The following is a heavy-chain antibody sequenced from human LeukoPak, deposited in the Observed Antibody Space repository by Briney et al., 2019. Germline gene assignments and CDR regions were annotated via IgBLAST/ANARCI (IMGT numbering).Heavy chain of an antibody. V-gene: IGHV3-30-3*01. D-gene: IGHD3-9*01. CDR1: GFTFSSYA. CDR3: ARDHQNILTGYYFDY. CDR2: ISYDGSNK. Sequence: GGSLRLSCAASGFTFSSYAMHRVRQAPGKGLEWVAVISYDGSNKYYADSVKGRFTISRDNSKNTLYLQMNSLRAEDTAVYYCARDHQNILTGYYFDYWGQGTLVTVSS. J-gene: IGHJ4*02.